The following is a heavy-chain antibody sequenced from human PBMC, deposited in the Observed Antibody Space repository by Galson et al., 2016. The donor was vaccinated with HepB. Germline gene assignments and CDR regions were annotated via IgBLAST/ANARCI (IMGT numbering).Heavy chain of an antibody. CDR3: ARMGPGESLDC. D-gene: IGHD3-10*01. Sequence: SLRLSCAVSGIPFSDYFMSWVRQAPGEGLEWISYISYTSSLISYTDSVRGRFTISRDNAKRSVYLQMNSLRVEDTALYYCARMGPGESLDCWGQGTLVTVSS. CDR1: GIPFSDYF. CDR2: ISYTSSLI. V-gene: IGHV3-11*01. J-gene: IGHJ4*02.